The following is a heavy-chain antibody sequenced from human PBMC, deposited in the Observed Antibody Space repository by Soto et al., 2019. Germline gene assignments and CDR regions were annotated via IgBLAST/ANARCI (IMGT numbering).Heavy chain of an antibody. CDR1: GYISRNYD. J-gene: IGHJ5*02. CDR2: INVGIGDT. Sequence: ASVKVSCKPSGYISRNYDIHWVRQAPGQRLEWMGKINVGIGDTKYSQKFQDRVSITRDTSASTAYLELRSLRPEDTAMYYCASLRDGYNAFDPWGPGTQVTVSS. CDR3: ASLRDGYNAFDP. D-gene: IGHD5-12*01. V-gene: IGHV1-3*01.